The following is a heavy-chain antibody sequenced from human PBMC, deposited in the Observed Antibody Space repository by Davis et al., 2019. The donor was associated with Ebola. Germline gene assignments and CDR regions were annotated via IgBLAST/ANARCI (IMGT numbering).Heavy chain of an antibody. CDR1: GFTFSSYT. V-gene: IGHV3-21*01. CDR2: ISSSGSYI. CDR3: AKNTGSTKGSFFDY. D-gene: IGHD1-26*01. Sequence: GESLKISCAASGFTFSSYTMNWVRQAPGEGLEWVSSISSSGSYIYYPDSVRGRFTISRDNAKNSLYLQMNSLRAEDTAVYYCAKNTGSTKGSFFDYWGQGTLVTVSS. J-gene: IGHJ4*02.